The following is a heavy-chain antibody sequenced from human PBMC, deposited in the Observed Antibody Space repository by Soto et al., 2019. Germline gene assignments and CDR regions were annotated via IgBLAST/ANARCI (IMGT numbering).Heavy chain of an antibody. V-gene: IGHV1-69*01. D-gene: IGHD6-13*01. J-gene: IGHJ6*02. CDR2: IIPIFGTE. Sequence: QVQLVQSGAEVKKPGSSVRVSCKASGGTCSSYAISWVRQAPGQGLEWMGGIIPIFGTENYAQKFQGRVTITADESTSTAYMELSSLRYEDTSVYYWARDRIAGSKYYYGMDAWGQGTKVTVYS. CDR1: GGTCSSYA. CDR3: ARDRIAGSKYYYGMDA.